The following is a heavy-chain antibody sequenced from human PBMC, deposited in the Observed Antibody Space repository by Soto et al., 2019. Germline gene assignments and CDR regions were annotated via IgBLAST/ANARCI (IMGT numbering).Heavy chain of an antibody. Sequence: SETLSLTCAVSGYSISSSNWWGWIRQPPGKGLEWIGYIYYSGSTYYNPSLKSRVTMSVDTSKNQFSLKLSSVTAVDTAVYYCARRRSGGGTGWFDPWGQGTLVTVSS. CDR2: IYYSGST. D-gene: IGHD2-15*01. CDR3: ARRRSGGGTGWFDP. J-gene: IGHJ5*02. V-gene: IGHV4-28*01. CDR1: GYSISSSNW.